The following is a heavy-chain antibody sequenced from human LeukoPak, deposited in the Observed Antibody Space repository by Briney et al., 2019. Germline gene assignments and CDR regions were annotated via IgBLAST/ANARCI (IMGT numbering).Heavy chain of an antibody. CDR3: ARFHPYYYDSSGINAFDI. CDR1: GGSIRSSNW. J-gene: IGHJ3*02. V-gene: IGHV4-4*02. CDR2: IYHSGST. Sequence: SSETLSLTCAVSGGSIRSSNWWSWVRLPPGKGLEWIGEIYHSGSTNYNPSLKSRVTMSVDTSKNQFSLKLSSVTAADTAVYYCARFHPYYYDSSGINAFDIWGQGTMVTVSS. D-gene: IGHD3-22*01.